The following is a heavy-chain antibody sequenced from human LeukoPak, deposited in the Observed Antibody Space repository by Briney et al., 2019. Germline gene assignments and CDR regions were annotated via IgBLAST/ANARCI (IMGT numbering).Heavy chain of an antibody. CDR2: IYSGGST. D-gene: IGHD2-8*01. CDR1: GFTFTSYW. Sequence: GGSLRLSCAASGFTFTSYWMHWVRQAPGKGLEWVSVIYSGGSTYYADSVKGRLTISRDNSKNTLYLQMNSLRAEDTAVYYCARVSVLGMVYYYDYWGQGTLVTVSS. V-gene: IGHV3-66*01. J-gene: IGHJ4*02. CDR3: ARVSVLGMVYYYDY.